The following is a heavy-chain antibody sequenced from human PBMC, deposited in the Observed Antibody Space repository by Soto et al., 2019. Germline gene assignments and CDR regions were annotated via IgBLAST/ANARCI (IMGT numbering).Heavy chain of an antibody. CDR2: IIPMFGTA. Sequence: GASVKVSCKPSGGTFSSYTLTWVRQAPGQGLEWMGGIIPMFGTANHAQKFQGRLTITADKSTRTAYMELTSLRSEDTAVYFCANRMAARSSWFDPWGQGTLVTVSS. V-gene: IGHV1-69*06. CDR1: GGTFSSYT. CDR3: ANRMAARSSWFDP. D-gene: IGHD6-6*01. J-gene: IGHJ5*02.